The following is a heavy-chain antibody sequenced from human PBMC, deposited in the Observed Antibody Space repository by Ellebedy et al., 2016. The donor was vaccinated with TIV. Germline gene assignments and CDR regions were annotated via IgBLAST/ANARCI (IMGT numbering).Heavy chain of an antibody. J-gene: IGHJ4*02. CDR3: ARDGYTTAFDY. CDR1: GYTFTGYY. V-gene: IGHV1-2*04. D-gene: IGHD5-24*01. CDR2: INPNSGGT. Sequence: ASVKVSCKASGYTFTGYYMHWVRQAPGQGLEWMGWINPNSGGTNYARKFQGWVTMTRDTSISTAYMELSRLRSDDTAVYYCARDGYTTAFDYWGQGTLVTVSS.